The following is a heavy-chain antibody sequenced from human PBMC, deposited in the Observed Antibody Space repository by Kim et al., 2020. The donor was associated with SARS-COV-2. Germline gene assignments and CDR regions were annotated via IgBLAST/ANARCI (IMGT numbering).Heavy chain of an antibody. CDR2: ISGSSGSL. CDR3: ARGSCSSSTCNGVLFDY. D-gene: IGHD2-2*01. CDR1: GFTFSSYA. J-gene: IGHJ4*02. Sequence: GGSLRLSCAASGFTFSSYAMDWVRQAPGKGLEWVSGISGSSGSLFYADSVKGRFSISRDNSKNTLYLQMNSLRDEDTAIYYCARGSCSSSTCNGVLFDYWGQGTLVAVSS. V-gene: IGHV3-23*01.